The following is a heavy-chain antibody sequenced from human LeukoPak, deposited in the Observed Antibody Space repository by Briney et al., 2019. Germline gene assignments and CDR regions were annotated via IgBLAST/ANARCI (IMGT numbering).Heavy chain of an antibody. V-gene: IGHV1-46*01. CDR1: GYIFTGYY. J-gene: IGHJ5*02. D-gene: IGHD1-26*01. CDR3: ARGGVGATTYVWFDP. CDR2: INPSGGST. Sequence: ASVKVSCKASGYIFTGYYIHWVRQAPGQGLECMGIINPSGGSTSYAQKFQGRVTMTRDMSTSTVYMELSGLRSEDTAVYYCARGGVGATTYVWFDPWGQGTLVTVSS.